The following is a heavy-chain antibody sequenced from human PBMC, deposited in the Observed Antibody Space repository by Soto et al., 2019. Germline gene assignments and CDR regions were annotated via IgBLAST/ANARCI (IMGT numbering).Heavy chain of an antibody. J-gene: IGHJ6*03. CDR3: ARAVAGNYSYYYRFYDLDV. CDR1: GFTFSDYY. V-gene: IGHV3-11*01. Sequence: QVQLVESGGGLVKPGGSLRLSCAASGFTFSDYYMSWIRQDPGKGLEWVSYISSSGSTIYYSDSVKGRITISRDNAKNSLYLQMNSLRAEDTVVYYCARAVAGNYSYYYRFYDLDVWGKGTTVTVSS. CDR2: ISSSGSTI. D-gene: IGHD6-19*01.